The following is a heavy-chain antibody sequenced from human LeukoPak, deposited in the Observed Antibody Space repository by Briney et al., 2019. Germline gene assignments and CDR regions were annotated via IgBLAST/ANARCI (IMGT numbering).Heavy chain of an antibody. CDR2: MNKGATHM. V-gene: IGHV3-21*01. CDR3: VRLRRYSDGSGYYYYYDY. D-gene: IGHD2-15*01. J-gene: IGHJ4*02. Sequence: KAGGSLRLSCAASQFSCSSYSFNWVRQAPGQGMEWVSSMNKGATHMYYADSMRGRFTVSRDDAKNSLYLQMNSLTAEDTTVYYCVRLRRYSDGSGYYYYYDYWGRGTLVTVSS. CDR1: QFSCSSYS.